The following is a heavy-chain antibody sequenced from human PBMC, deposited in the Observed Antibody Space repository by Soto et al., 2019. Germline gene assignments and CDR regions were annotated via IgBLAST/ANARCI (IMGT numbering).Heavy chain of an antibody. V-gene: IGHV3-30-3*01. Sequence: QVRLVESGGGVVQPGRSLRLSCAASAFTFSTFPMHWVRQAPGKGLEWLAVISYDGGNKQYADSVKGRFTISRDNGENTLSLQMNSLRTEDTAVYYCARGLSSSWYFPLGSWGQGTLVTVSS. J-gene: IGHJ5*02. CDR1: AFTFSTFP. CDR3: ARGLSSSWYFPLGS. CDR2: ISYDGGNK. D-gene: IGHD6-13*01.